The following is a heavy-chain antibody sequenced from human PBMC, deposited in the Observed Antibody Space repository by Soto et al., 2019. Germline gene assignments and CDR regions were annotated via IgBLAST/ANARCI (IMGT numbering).Heavy chain of an antibody. D-gene: IGHD5-12*01. Sequence: QVDLVQSGAEVKKPGASVKMSCKSSGYRLSNYYMHWVSQAPGQGLEWMGIVNPSDGRANYARKFQGRVTMTWDTSTTTLYMEVNSLRSDDTAIYYCARAELIVAGQAFDSWGQGTLVTVSS. J-gene: IGHJ4*02. CDR2: VNPSDGRA. CDR1: GYRLSNYY. V-gene: IGHV1-46*01. CDR3: ARAELIVAGQAFDS.